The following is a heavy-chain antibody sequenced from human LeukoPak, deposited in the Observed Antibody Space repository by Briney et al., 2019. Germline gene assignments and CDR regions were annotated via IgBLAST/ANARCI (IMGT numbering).Heavy chain of an antibody. CDR2: INPNSGGT. V-gene: IGHV1-2*02. CDR3: ARNLKSVVVVSGTPSMDY. D-gene: IGHD2-15*01. CDR1: GYTFSDYY. Sequence: ASVKVSCKASGYTFSDYYMHWVRQAPGQGPEWMVWINPNSGGTTYADQFQGRVTMTRDTSISTAYMELSRLRSDDTAVYYCARNLKSVVVVSGTPSMDYWGQGTLVTVSS. J-gene: IGHJ4*02.